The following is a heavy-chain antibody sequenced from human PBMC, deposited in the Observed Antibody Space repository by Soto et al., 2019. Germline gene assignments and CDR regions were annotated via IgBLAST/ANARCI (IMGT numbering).Heavy chain of an antibody. CDR2: IYSGGST. J-gene: IGHJ4*02. CDR1: GFTVSSNY. Sequence: GGSLRLSCAASGFTVSSNYMSWVRQAPGKGLEWVSVIYSGGSTYYADSVKGRFTISRDNSKNTLYLQMNSLRAEDTAVYYCASSAFLEYSSSPPFDYWGQGTLVTVSS. V-gene: IGHV3-66*01. CDR3: ASSAFLEYSSSPPFDY. D-gene: IGHD6-6*01.